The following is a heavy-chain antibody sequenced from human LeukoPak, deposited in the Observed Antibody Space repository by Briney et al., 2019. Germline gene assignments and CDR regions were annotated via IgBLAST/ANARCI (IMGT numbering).Heavy chain of an antibody. CDR2: IYSGGST. D-gene: IGHD2-15*01. V-gene: IGHV3-53*05. CDR3: AKDGGIRCSGGSCYNYGMDV. J-gene: IGHJ6*02. CDR1: GFTVSSNY. Sequence: GGSLRLSCAASGFTVSSNYMSWVRQAPGKGLEWVSVIYSGGSTYYADSVKGRFTISRDNSKNTLYLQMNSLRAEDTAVYYCAKDGGIRCSGGSCYNYGMDVWGQGTTVTVSS.